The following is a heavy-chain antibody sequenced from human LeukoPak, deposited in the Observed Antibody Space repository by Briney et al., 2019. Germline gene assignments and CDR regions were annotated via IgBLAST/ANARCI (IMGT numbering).Heavy chain of an antibody. J-gene: IGHJ4*02. CDR1: GFTFSSHA. CDR3: ARVFSGSGSTGPFDF. D-gene: IGHD3-3*01. CDR2: IWSDGSGK. Sequence: PGGSLTLSCAASGFTFSSHAMHWVRQAPGKGLEWVAVIWSDGSGKKYAESVKGRFTISRDNSKNTLYLLVDSLRADDTAVYFCARVFSGSGSTGPFDFWGQGTLVIVSS. V-gene: IGHV3-33*01.